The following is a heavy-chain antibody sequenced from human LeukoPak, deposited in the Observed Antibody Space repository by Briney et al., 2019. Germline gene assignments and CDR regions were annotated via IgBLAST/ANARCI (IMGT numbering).Heavy chain of an antibody. V-gene: IGHV4-39*01. CDR2: IYYSGST. D-gene: IGHD6-6*01. CDR1: GDSISTKFYY. Sequence: SETLSLTCTVSGDSISTKFYYWGWICQSPGKGLEWIGSIYYSGSTYYNPSLKSRVTISVDTSKNRFSLKLSSVTATDTAVYYCARHSSSGGGWFDPWGQGTLVTVSS. J-gene: IGHJ5*02. CDR3: ARHSSSGGGWFDP.